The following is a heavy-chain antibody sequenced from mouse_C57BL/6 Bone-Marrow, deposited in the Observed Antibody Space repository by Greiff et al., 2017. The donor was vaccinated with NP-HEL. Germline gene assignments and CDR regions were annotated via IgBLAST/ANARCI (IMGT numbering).Heavy chain of an antibody. D-gene: IGHD1-1*01. CDR3: ARPYYYGSKFLAY. J-gene: IGHJ3*01. CDR2: ISGGGGNT. Sequence: EVKLVESGGGLVKPGGSLKLSCAASGFTFSSYTMSWVRQTPEKRLEWVATISGGGGNTYYPDSVKGRFTISRDNAKNTLYLQMSSLRSEDTALYYCARPYYYGSKFLAYWGQGTLVTVSA. V-gene: IGHV5-9*01. CDR1: GFTFSSYT.